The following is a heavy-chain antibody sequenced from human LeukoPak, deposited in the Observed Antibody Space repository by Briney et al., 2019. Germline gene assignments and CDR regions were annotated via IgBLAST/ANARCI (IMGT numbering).Heavy chain of an antibody. J-gene: IGHJ6*02. CDR1: GFTFSSYG. CDR2: IWCDGSNK. CDR3: ARSMVRGVIIYYGMDV. V-gene: IGHV3-33*01. Sequence: GRSLRLSCAASGFTFSSYGMHWVRQAPGKGLEWVAVIWCDGSNKYYADSVKGRFTISRDNSKNTLYLQMNSLRAEDTAVYYCARSMVRGVIIYYGMDVWGQGTTVTVSS. D-gene: IGHD3-10*01.